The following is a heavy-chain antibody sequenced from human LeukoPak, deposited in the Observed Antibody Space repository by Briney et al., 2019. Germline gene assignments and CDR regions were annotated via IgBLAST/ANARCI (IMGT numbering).Heavy chain of an antibody. J-gene: IGHJ4*02. CDR1: GFIFTSYW. D-gene: IGHD6-19*01. CDR2: IKDDGGEK. Sequence: GGSLRLSCAASGFIFTSYWMSWVRQAPGKGLEWVANIKDDGGEKYYVDSVKGRFTISRDNAKNSLYLQMNSLRAEDTAVYYCAKDPPYSSGAHYWGQGTLATVSS. CDR3: AKDPPYSSGAHY. V-gene: IGHV3-7*03.